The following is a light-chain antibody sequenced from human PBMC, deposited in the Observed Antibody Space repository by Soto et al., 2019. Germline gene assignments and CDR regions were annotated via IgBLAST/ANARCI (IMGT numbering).Light chain of an antibody. Sequence: QPVLTQSSSASASLGSSVKLTCTLSSGHSSYIIAWHQQQPGKAPRYLMKLEGTGSYNKGSGVPDRFSGSRSGADRYLTISTLQSEDEADYYCETWDSNTRVFGGGTKLTVL. CDR3: ETWDSNTRV. V-gene: IGLV4-60*03. J-gene: IGLJ3*02. CDR2: LEGTGSY. CDR1: SGHSSYI.